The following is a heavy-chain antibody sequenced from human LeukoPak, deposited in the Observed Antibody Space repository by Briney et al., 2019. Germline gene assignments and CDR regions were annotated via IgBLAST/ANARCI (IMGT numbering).Heavy chain of an antibody. CDR2: INPNSGGT. J-gene: IGHJ4*02. D-gene: IGHD2-2*02. CDR1: GYTFTGYY. CDR3: ARDPLGYCSSTSCYIS. V-gene: IGHV1-2*06. Sequence: ASVTVSCTASGYTFTGYYMHWVRQAPGQGLEWMGRINPNSGGTNYAQKFQGRVTMTRDTSISTAYMELSRLRSDDTAVYYCARDPLGYCSSTSCYISWGQGTLVTVSS.